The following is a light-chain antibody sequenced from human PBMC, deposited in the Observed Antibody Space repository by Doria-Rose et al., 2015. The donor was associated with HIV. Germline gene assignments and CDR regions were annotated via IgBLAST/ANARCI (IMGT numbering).Light chain of an antibody. CDR2: KAS. V-gene: IGKV1-5*03. CDR1: QTISGW. Sequence: DXQXXQSPSTLSASVGDRVSITCRASQTISGWLAWYQQKPGKAPKLLIYKASAVENGVPSRFSGSGSGTEFTLTISSLQPDDFATYYCQQYNSYSPSTFGQGTEVEIK. J-gene: IGKJ1*01. CDR3: QQYNSYSPST.